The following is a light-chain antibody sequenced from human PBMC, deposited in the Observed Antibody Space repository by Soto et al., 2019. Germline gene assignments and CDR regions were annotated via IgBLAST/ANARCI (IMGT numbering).Light chain of an antibody. CDR3: QQYDDSIT. V-gene: IGKV3-20*01. Sequence: PGDSATLSCRASQSISSTYLAWYQQKPGQAPRLLIYGASTRATGIPDRFSGSGSGTDFTLTISSLEPEDFAVFYCQQYDDSITFGQGTRLAIE. J-gene: IGKJ5*01. CDR1: QSISSTY. CDR2: GAS.